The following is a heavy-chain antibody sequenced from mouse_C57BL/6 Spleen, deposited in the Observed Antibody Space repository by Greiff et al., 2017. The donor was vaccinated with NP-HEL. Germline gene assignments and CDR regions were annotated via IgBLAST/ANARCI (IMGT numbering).Heavy chain of an antibody. CDR1: GYTFTTYP. D-gene: IGHD2-4*01. V-gene: IGHV1-47*01. CDR3: ARGVYDYEGYFDV. Sequence: VKLQESGAELVKPGASVKMSCKASGYTFTTYPIEWMKQNHGKSLEWIGNFHPYNDDTKYNEKFKGKATLTVEKSSSTVYLELSRLTSDDSAVYYCARGVYDYEGYFDVWGTGTTVTVSS. CDR2: FHPYNDDT. J-gene: IGHJ1*03.